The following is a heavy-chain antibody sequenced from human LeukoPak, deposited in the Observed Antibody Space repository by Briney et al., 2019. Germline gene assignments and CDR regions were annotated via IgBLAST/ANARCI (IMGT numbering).Heavy chain of an antibody. Sequence: SETLSLTCTVSGYSLSSGYYWGWIRQPPGKGLEWIGSIYHSGSTYYNPSLKSRVTISVDTSKNQFSLKLSSVTAADTAVYYCARDSSGLDYWGQGTLVTVSS. J-gene: IGHJ4*02. V-gene: IGHV4-38-2*02. CDR1: GYSLSSGYY. D-gene: IGHD6-19*01. CDR3: ARDSSGLDY. CDR2: IYHSGST.